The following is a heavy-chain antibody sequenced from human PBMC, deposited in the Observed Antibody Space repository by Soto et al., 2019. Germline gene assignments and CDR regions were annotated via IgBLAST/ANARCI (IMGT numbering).Heavy chain of an antibody. D-gene: IGHD4-17*01. CDR1: GGTFSSYT. J-gene: IGHJ6*02. V-gene: IGHV1-69*02. Sequence: QVQLVQSGAEVKKPGSSVKVSCKASGGTFSSYTISWVRQAPGQGLEWLGRIIPILGIANYSQKFQGRVTITADKSTSTAYMELSCLRSEDTAVYYCARETTVTTQDYYGMDVWGQGTTVTVSS. CDR3: ARETTVTTQDYYGMDV. CDR2: IIPILGIA.